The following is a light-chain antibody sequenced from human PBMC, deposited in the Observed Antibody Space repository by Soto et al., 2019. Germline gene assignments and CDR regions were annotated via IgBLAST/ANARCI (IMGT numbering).Light chain of an antibody. CDR2: GAS. CDR1: QSVSSNY. J-gene: IGKJ4*01. CDR3: QHYRTS. V-gene: IGKV3-20*01. Sequence: EIVLTQSPGTLSLSPGERATLSCRASQSVSSNYLAWYQQKPGQPPRLLIYGASSRATGIPDRFSGSGSGKDVPNTITKMEPEDSAVYCRQHYRTSFGEGTKVEIK.